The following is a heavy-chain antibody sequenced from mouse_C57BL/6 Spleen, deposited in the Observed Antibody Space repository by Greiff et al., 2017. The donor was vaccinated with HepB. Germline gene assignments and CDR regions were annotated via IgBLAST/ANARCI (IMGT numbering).Heavy chain of an antibody. V-gene: IGHV1-59*01. D-gene: IGHD2-4*01. CDR1: GYTFTSYW. CDR2: IDPSDSYT. CDR3: ARVGAYDYDGYFDY. J-gene: IGHJ2*01. Sequence: QVQLQQPGAELVRPGTSVKLSCKASGYTFTSYWMHWVKQRPGQGLEWIGVIDPSDSYTNYNQKFKGKATLTVDTSSSTAYMQLSSLTSEDSAVYYCARVGAYDYDGYFDYWGQGTTLTVSS.